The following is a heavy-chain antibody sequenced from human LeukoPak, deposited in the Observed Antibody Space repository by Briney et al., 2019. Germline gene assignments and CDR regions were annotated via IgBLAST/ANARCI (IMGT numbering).Heavy chain of an antibody. CDR1: GYTFTGYF. CDR3: ARGRPGDYFDY. J-gene: IGHJ4*02. Sequence: GSVKVSCKASGYTFTGYFMHWVRQAPGQGLEWMGWINPNSGGTSYLQNFQGRVTMTRDTFISTAYMDLSRLRSDDTAVYYCARGRPGDYFDYWGQGTLVTVSS. V-gene: IGHV1-2*02. D-gene: IGHD6-25*01. CDR2: INPNSGGT.